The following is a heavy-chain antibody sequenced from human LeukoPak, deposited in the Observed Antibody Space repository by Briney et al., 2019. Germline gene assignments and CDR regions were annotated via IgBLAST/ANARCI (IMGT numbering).Heavy chain of an antibody. CDR3: ARGDCSSDTCYLPEYFQH. D-gene: IGHD2-15*01. J-gene: IGHJ1*01. Sequence: GASVKVSCKASGYTLISYSISWVRQAPGQGLEWMGWISAYNGHTNYAQKLQGRVTMTTDTSTSTAYMELRGLRPDDTAVYYCARGDCSSDTCYLPEYFQHWGQGTLVTVSS. CDR1: GYTLISYS. CDR2: ISAYNGHT. V-gene: IGHV1-18*01.